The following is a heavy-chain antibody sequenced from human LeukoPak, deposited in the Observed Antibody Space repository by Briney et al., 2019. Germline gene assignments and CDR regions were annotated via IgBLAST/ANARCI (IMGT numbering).Heavy chain of an antibody. V-gene: IGHV4-34*01. CDR3: ARGFSSSYCRGGSCYRGSGWFDP. CDR1: AGSFSGYY. CDR2: INHSGST. D-gene: IGHD2-15*01. Sequence: SQTLSLTCAVYAGSFSGYYWSWIRQPPGKGLEWIGEINHSGSTNYNPSLKSRVTISVDTSKNQFSLKLSSVTAADTGVYYCARGFSSSYCRGGSCYRGSGWFDPWGQGTLVTVSS. J-gene: IGHJ5*02.